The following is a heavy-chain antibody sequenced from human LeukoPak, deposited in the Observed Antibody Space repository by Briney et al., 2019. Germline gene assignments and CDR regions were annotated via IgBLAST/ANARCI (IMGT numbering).Heavy chain of an antibody. V-gene: IGHV1-18*04. CDR2: ISAYNGNT. Sequence: ASVNLSCKASGYTFTIYGISWVRQPPGQGLERMGCISAYNGNTNYAQKLQGRVTMTTDTTTSQAYMELRSLRADDTAVYYCARMYCDILTGYCYFDYWGQGTLVTVSS. J-gene: IGHJ4*02. D-gene: IGHD3-9*01. CDR1: GYTFTIYG. CDR3: ARMYCDILTGYCYFDY.